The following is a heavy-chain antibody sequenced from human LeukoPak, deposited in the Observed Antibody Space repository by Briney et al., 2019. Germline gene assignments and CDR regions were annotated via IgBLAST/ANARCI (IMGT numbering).Heavy chain of an antibody. CDR2: IYTSGTT. J-gene: IGHJ4*01. V-gene: IGHV4-4*07. CDR3: GRQGYTASYYFLDY. D-gene: IGHD1-26*01. CDR1: IASINSYY. Sequence: PSETLSLTCTVSIASINSYYWGWVRQPAGKGLEWLGRIYTSGTTNYSPSLKSRLSMSVDTSKNQFSLRLRSVTAADTAVSYCGRQGYTASYYFLDYWSHGTVVTVSS.